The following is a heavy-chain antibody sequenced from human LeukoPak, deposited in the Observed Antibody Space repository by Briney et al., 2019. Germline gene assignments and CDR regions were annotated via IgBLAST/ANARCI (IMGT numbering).Heavy chain of an antibody. J-gene: IGHJ6*03. Sequence: GGSLRLSCAASGFTFSSYSMNWVRQAPGKGLEWVSSISSSSSYIYYADSVKGRFTISRDNAKNSLYLQMNSLRAEDTAVYYCARDHGGYDSGYDVYYYYMDVWGKGTTVTVSS. D-gene: IGHD5-12*01. V-gene: IGHV3-21*01. CDR3: ARDHGGYDSGYDVYYYYMDV. CDR2: ISSSSSYI. CDR1: GFTFSSYS.